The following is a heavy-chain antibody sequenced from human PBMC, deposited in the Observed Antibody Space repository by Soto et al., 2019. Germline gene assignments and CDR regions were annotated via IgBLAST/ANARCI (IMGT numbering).Heavy chain of an antibody. D-gene: IGHD3-9*01. CDR2: IIPIFGTA. J-gene: IGHJ5*02. Sequence: QVQLVQSGAEVKKPGSSVKVSCKASGGTFSSYAISWVRQAPGQGLEWMGGIIPIFGTANYAQKFQGRVTITADKPTSTAYMELSSLRSEDTAVYYCARASRTLRYFDLPNWFDPWGQGTLVTVSS. V-gene: IGHV1-69*06. CDR3: ARASRTLRYFDLPNWFDP. CDR1: GGTFSSYA.